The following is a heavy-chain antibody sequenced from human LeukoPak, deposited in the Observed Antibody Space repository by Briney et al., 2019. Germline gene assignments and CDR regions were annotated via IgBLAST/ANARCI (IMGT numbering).Heavy chain of an antibody. Sequence: ASVKVSCKASGYTFTSYGISWVRQAAGQGLEWMGWISAYNGNTNYAQKLRGRVTMTTGTSTSTAYMELRSLRSDDTAVYYCASGLYDFWSGLSDAFDIWGQGTMVTVSS. J-gene: IGHJ3*02. CDR1: GYTFTSYG. CDR2: ISAYNGNT. CDR3: ASGLYDFWSGLSDAFDI. V-gene: IGHV1-18*01. D-gene: IGHD3-3*01.